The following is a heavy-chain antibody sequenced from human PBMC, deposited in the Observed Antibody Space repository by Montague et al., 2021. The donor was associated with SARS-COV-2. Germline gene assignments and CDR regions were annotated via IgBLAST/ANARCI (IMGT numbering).Heavy chain of an antibody. Sequence: SETLSLTCAVSGYSISSSNWWGWIRQPPGKGLEWIGYIYYSGSTYYIPSLKSRVTMSVDTSKNQFSLKLSSVTAVDTAVYYCATGFSGYSSSWFDKPLLGVEHAGPDFDYWGQGTLVTVSS. CDR3: ATGFSGYSSSWFDKPLLGVEHAGPDFDY. D-gene: IGHD6-13*01. V-gene: IGHV4-28*01. J-gene: IGHJ4*02. CDR2: IYYSGST. CDR1: GYSISSSNW.